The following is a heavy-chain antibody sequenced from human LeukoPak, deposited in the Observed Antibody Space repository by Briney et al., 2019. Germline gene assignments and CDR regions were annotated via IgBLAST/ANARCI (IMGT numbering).Heavy chain of an antibody. D-gene: IGHD3-22*01. CDR2: IFTGGET. V-gene: IGHV3-66*02. CDR1: GLTVSGYH. CDR3: WTYFYDSSGVDDAFDI. J-gene: IGHJ3*02. Sequence: PGGSLRLSCAGSGLTVSGYHMSSFRQAPEKGLEWVSVIFTGGETYYADSVKGRFTVTRDKSKNTLYLQMSSLSPEDTAVYYCWTYFYDSSGVDDAFDIWGRGTMVTVSS.